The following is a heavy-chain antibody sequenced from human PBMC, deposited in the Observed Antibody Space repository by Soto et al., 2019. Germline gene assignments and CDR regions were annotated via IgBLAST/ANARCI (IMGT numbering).Heavy chain of an antibody. J-gene: IGHJ6*02. CDR3: ASDPGKAYDFWSGYSRGAMDV. V-gene: IGHV1-69*13. D-gene: IGHD3-3*01. CDR1: GATFSSYA. Sequence: SVKVSCKASGATFSSYAISWVRQAPGQGLEWVGGIIPIFGTANYAQKFQGRVTITADESTSTAYMELSSLRSEDTAVYYCASDPGKAYDFWSGYSRGAMDVWGQGTSVTVSS. CDR2: IIPIFGTA.